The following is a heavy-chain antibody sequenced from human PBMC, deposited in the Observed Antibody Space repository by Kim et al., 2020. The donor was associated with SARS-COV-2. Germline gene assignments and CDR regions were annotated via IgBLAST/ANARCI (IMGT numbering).Heavy chain of an antibody. CDR1: GGSISSYY. CDR3: ARVVIGDKNILTGYYNPNWFDP. J-gene: IGHJ5*02. CDR2: IYYSGST. D-gene: IGHD3-9*01. Sequence: SETLSLTCTVSGGSISSYYWSWIRQPPGKGLEWIGYIYYSGSTNYNPSLKSRVTISVDTSKNQFSLKLSSVTAADTAVYYCARVVIGDKNILTGYYNPNWFDPWGQGTLVTVSS. V-gene: IGHV4-59*01.